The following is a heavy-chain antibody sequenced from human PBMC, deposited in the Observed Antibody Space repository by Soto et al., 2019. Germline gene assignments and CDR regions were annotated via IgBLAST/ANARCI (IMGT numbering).Heavy chain of an antibody. D-gene: IGHD5-18*01. V-gene: IGHV4-31*03. CDR3: SRGILV. Sequence: QVQLQESGPGLVKPSQTLSLTCTVSGGSINSGGYCWRWIRQRPGKGLDWIGCISYGGSTSYNPSLKSRVTISVDTSKNQFSLKLTSVTAADTAVYYCSRGILVWGQGALITVSS. CDR2: ISYGGST. CDR1: GGSINSGGYC. J-gene: IGHJ4*02.